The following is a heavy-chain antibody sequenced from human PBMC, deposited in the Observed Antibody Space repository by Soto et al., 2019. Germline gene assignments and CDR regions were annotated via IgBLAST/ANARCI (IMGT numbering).Heavy chain of an antibody. J-gene: IGHJ4*02. V-gene: IGHV4-39*01. D-gene: IGHD6-19*01. CDR3: ARHTSAVAVDY. Sequence: SETLSLTCTVSGGSISSSSYYWGWIRQPPGKGLEWIGSIYYSGSTYYNPSLKSRVTISVDTSKNQFSLKLSSVTAADTAVYYCARHTSAVAVDYWGQGTLVTVSS. CDR1: GGSISSSSYY. CDR2: IYYSGST.